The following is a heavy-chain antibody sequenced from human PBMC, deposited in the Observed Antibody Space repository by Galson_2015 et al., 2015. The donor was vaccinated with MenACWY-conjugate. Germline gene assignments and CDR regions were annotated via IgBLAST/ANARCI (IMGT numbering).Heavy chain of an antibody. CDR2: INTNDGGA. CDR1: GYTFTGYY. CDR3: ARDHRDPIVALANYFAF. J-gene: IGHJ4*02. Sequence: SVKVSCKASGYTFTGYYMHWLRQTPGQGFEWMGRINTNDGGAKFAQKFQGRVIMTRDASINTAYMELLTLTSDDTAVYFCARDHRDPIVALANYFAFWGQGTLVTVSS. D-gene: IGHD2-21*01. V-gene: IGHV1-2*06.